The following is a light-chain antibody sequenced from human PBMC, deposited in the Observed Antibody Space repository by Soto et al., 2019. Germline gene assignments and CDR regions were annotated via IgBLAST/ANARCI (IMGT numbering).Light chain of an antibody. CDR2: KAS. V-gene: IGKV1-5*03. J-gene: IGKJ1*01. CDR3: QQYYTNSQVS. Sequence: DVPMTQSPSTLSASVGDRVTITCRASQNIDNWLDWYQQKLGKAPKLLIYKASNLETGVPSRFSGSGSGTEFSLTISNLEPDDVATYHCQQYYTNSQVSFGQGTKVEI. CDR1: QNIDNW.